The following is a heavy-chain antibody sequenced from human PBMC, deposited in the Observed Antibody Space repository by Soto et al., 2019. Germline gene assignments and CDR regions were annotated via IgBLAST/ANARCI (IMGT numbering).Heavy chain of an antibody. J-gene: IGHJ3*01. CDR1: GFTFATYA. V-gene: IGHV3-23*01. CDR3: GKEQKGRNSWFDTFDV. D-gene: IGHD3-9*01. Sequence: EVQLLESGGGLVQPGGSLRLSCAASGFTFATYAMSWVRQAPGKGLEWVASVSGGGGSTFYADSVKGRFTVSRDNSQNMLYLQMSDLRAEDMAIYYCGKEQKGRNSWFDTFDVWGQGTLVTVSS. CDR2: VSGGGGST.